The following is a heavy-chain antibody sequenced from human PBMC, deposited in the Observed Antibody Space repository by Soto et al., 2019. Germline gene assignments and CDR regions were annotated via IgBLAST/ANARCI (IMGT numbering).Heavy chain of an antibody. Sequence: QEQLEQSGAEVKKPGASVKVSCKASGYTFTKYDFNWVRQATGQGPEWMGWVNPISGNTETAQNFQGRVALTMNTTTNTAVMELRSLRSGDTAIYYCAMSRINMIRGGFYYGLDVWGRGTTVTVSS. CDR1: GYTFTKYD. J-gene: IGHJ6*02. CDR2: VNPISGNT. V-gene: IGHV1-8*01. CDR3: AMSRINMIRGGFYYGLDV. D-gene: IGHD3-10*01.